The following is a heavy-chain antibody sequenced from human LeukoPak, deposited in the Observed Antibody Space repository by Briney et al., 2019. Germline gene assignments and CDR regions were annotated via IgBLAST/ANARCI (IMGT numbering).Heavy chain of an antibody. V-gene: IGHV3-30*04. CDR3: ARERVLGIGYSYALDY. J-gene: IGHJ4*02. D-gene: IGHD5-18*01. CDR1: GFTFSSYA. CDR2: ISYDGSNK. Sequence: PGGSLRLSCAASGFTFSSYAMHWVRQAPGKGLEWVAVISYDGSNKYYADSVKGRFTISRDNSKYTLYLQMNSLRAEDTAVYYCARERVLGIGYSYALDYWGQGTLVTVSS.